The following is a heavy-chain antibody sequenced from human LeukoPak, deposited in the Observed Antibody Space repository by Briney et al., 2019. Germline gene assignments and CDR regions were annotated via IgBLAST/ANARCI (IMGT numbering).Heavy chain of an antibody. CDR2: IIPILGIA. V-gene: IGHV1-69*04. D-gene: IGHD6-19*01. CDR1: GGTFSSYA. CDR3: ARGGEQWLEGLSYYYYYGMDV. J-gene: IGHJ6*02. Sequence: GASVKVSCKASGGTFSSYAISWVRQAPGQGLEWMGRIIPILGIANYAQKFQGRVTITADKSTSTAYMELSSLRSEDTAVYYCARGGEQWLEGLSYYYYYGMDVWGQGTTVTVSS.